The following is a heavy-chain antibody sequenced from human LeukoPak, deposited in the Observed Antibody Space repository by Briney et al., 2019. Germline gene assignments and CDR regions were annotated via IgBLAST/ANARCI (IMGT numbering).Heavy chain of an antibody. CDR3: ARVTCPGGDCYYYYGLDV. CDR1: GYTFSRYY. Sequence: ASVRVSCKASGYTFSRYYVHWVRQAPGQGLEWMGIISPSGGSTTYAQKFQGRVTMTRDTSTSTVYMELSSLRSDDTAVYYCARVTCPGGDCYYYYGLDVWGQGTTVTVSS. J-gene: IGHJ6*02. V-gene: IGHV1-46*01. D-gene: IGHD2-21*02. CDR2: ISPSGGST.